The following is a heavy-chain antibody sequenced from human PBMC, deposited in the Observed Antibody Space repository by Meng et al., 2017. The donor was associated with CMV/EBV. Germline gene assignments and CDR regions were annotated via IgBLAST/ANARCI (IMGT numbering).Heavy chain of an antibody. Sequence: TFTGYYMHWVRQAPGQGLEWMGWINTNSGGTNYAQKFQGRVTMTRDTSISTAYMELSRLRSDDTAVYYCARVALRHDFWSGYYSSYYFDYWGQGTLVTVS. D-gene: IGHD3-3*01. V-gene: IGHV1-2*02. CDR2: INTNSGGT. CDR1: TFTGYY. J-gene: IGHJ4*02. CDR3: ARVALRHDFWSGYYSSYYFDY.